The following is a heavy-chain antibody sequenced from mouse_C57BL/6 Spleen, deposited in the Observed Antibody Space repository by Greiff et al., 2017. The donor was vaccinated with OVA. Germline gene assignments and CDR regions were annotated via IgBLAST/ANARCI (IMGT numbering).Heavy chain of an antibody. D-gene: IGHD1-1*01. CDR3: AIYYGSSFYYFDY. J-gene: IGHJ2*01. V-gene: IGHV1-74*01. CDR2: IHPSDSDT. CDR1: GYTFTSYW. Sequence: QVQLKQPGAELVKPGASVKVSCKASGYTFTSYWMHWVKQRPGQGLEWIGRIHPSDSDTNYNQKFKGKATLTVDKSSSTAYMQLSSLTSEDSAVYYCAIYYGSSFYYFDYWGKGTTLTVSS.